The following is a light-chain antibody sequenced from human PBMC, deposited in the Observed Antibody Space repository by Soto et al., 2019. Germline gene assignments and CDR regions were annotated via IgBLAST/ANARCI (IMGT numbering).Light chain of an antibody. J-gene: IGKJ2*03. V-gene: IGKV3-20*01. Sequence: EIVLTQSPGTLSFSPGERVTLSCRASQPISSSYLAWYQQKSGQSPSLLIYGASSRATGIPDRFSGSGSGTDFTLTIPTLELEDFAVYYCLQYGNSPRYSFGQGTKLEIK. CDR1: QPISSSY. CDR3: LQYGNSPRYS. CDR2: GAS.